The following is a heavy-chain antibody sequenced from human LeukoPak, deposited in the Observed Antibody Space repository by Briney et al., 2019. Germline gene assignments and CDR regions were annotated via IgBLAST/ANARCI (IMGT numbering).Heavy chain of an antibody. CDR3: AREPYALPRPHAFDI. J-gene: IGHJ3*02. Sequence: ASVKVSCKASGYTFTSYGISWVRQAPGQGLEWMGWISAYNGNTNYAQKLQGRVTMTTDTSTSTAYMELRSLRSDDTAVYYCAREPYALPRPHAFDIWGQGTMVTVSS. CDR2: ISAYNGNT. V-gene: IGHV1-18*01. D-gene: IGHD3-16*02. CDR1: GYTFTSYG.